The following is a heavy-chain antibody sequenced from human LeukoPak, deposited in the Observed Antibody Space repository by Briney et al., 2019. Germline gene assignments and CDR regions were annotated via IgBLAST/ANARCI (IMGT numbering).Heavy chain of an antibody. CDR1: GGSISSSSYY. CDR3: ARRTNDYGDYVGFDY. D-gene: IGHD4-17*01. Sequence: SETLSLTCTVSGGSISSSSYYWGWVRQPPGTGLEWIGSIYNSGSTYYNPSLERRVTISVDTSKNQFSLKLSSVTAADTAVYYCARRTNDYGDYVGFDYWGQGTLVTVSS. CDR2: IYNSGST. J-gene: IGHJ4*02. V-gene: IGHV4-39*01.